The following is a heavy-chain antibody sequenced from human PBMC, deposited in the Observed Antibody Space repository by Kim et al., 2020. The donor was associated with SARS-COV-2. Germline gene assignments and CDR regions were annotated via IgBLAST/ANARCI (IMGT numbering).Heavy chain of an antibody. Sequence: GGSLRLSCAASGFTFSSYGMHWVRPAPGKGLEWLAVISYDGSNNYYADSVKGRFTISRDNSKNTLYLQMNSLRAADTAVYYCAKDLRDTRGCYWGQGTLVTVSS. D-gene: IGHD2-21*02. CDR2: ISYDGSNN. V-gene: IGHV3-30*18. CDR1: GFTFSSYG. J-gene: IGHJ4*02. CDR3: AKDLRDTRGCY.